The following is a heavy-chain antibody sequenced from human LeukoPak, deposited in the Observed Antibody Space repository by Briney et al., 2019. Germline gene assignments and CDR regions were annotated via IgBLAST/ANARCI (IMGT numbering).Heavy chain of an antibody. CDR1: GFTFSSYA. V-gene: IGHV3-23*01. D-gene: IGHD3-10*01. J-gene: IGHJ4*02. Sequence: GGSLRLSCAASGFTFSSYAMSWVRQAPGKGLEWVSAISGSGGSTYYADSVKGRFTISRDNPKNTLYLQMNSLRAEDTAVYYCAKDSSLWFGESDYFDYWGQGTLVNVSS. CDR3: AKDSSLWFGESDYFDY. CDR2: ISGSGGST.